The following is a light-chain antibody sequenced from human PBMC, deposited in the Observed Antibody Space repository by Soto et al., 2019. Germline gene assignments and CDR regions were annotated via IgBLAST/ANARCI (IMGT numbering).Light chain of an antibody. CDR1: QGISTY. Sequence: DIQMTQSPSSLSASVGDRVTITLRASQGISTYVAWYQQKPGKVPKLLIYAASNLQSGVPSRFSGSGSGTDFTLTISSLQPEDVATYYCHKYNSAPRTCGQGNKVEI. CDR2: AAS. CDR3: HKYNSAPRT. V-gene: IGKV1-27*01. J-gene: IGKJ1*01.